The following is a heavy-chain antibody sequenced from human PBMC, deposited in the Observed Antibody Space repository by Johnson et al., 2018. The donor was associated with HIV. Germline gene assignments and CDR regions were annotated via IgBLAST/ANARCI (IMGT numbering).Heavy chain of an antibody. CDR1: GFPFSNAW. Sequence: VQLVESGGGLVKPGGSLRLSCRASGFPFSNAWMNWVRQAPGKGLEWVGRLKSRAAGGTTDYAVSVKGRFTISRDNSKNTLYLEMKSLRAEDTAVYYCAKDTGAYYDTFSAFDIWGQGTMVTVSS. CDR2: LKSRAAGGTT. CDR3: AKDTGAYYDTFSAFDI. V-gene: IGHV3-15*01. J-gene: IGHJ3*02. D-gene: IGHD3-22*01.